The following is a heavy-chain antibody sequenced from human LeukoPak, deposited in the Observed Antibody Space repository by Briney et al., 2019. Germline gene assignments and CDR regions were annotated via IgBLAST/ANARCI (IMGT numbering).Heavy chain of an antibody. CDR1: GGSLSSSSYY. V-gene: IGHV4-39*07. CDR3: AGGQQLVRRVDY. J-gene: IGHJ4*02. CDR2: IYYSGST. Sequence: PSETLSLTCTVSGGSLSSSSYYWGWIRRPPGKGLEWIGSIYYSGSTYYNPSLKSRVTISVDTSKNQFSLKLSSVTAADTAVYYCAGGQQLVRRVDYWGQGTLVTVSS. D-gene: IGHD6-13*01.